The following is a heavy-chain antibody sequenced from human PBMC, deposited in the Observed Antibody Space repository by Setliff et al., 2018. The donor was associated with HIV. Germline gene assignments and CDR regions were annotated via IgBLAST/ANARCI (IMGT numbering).Heavy chain of an antibody. CDR3: ARGRKYLTTVTSSYFYYMDV. CDR1: GYTFTSYD. V-gene: IGHV1-8*02. J-gene: IGHJ6*03. Sequence: EASVKVSCKASGYTFTSYDINWVRQATGQGLEWMGWMNPNSGNTGYAQKFQGRVTITRNTSISTAYMELSSLSSEDTAVYYCARGRKYLTTVTSSYFYYMDVWGKGTTVTVSS. CDR2: MNPNSGNT. D-gene: IGHD4-4*01.